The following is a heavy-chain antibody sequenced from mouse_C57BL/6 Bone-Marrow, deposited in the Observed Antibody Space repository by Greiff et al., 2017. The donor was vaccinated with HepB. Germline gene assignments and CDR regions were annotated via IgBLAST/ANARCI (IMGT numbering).Heavy chain of an antibody. J-gene: IGHJ2*01. D-gene: IGHD1-1*01. Sequence: QVQLQQPGAELVKPGASVKLSCKASGYTFTSYWMHWVKQRPGQGLEWIGMIHPNSGSTNYNEKFKSKATLTVDKSSSTAYMQLSSLTSEDSAVYYCARYLDGSSWYFDYWGQGTTLTVSS. CDR1: GYTFTSYW. V-gene: IGHV1-64*01. CDR2: IHPNSGST. CDR3: ARYLDGSSWYFDY.